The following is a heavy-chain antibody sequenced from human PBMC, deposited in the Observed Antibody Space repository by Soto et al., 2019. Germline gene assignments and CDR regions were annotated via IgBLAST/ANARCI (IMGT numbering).Heavy chain of an antibody. CDR2: IYAGDSDT. Sequence: GESLKISCKVSGYNFTTSWIGWVRQMPGKGLEWMGIIYAGDSDTRYSPSFQGQVTISVDKSISTAYLQWSSLKASDTAVYYCARHESVAADYWGQGTPVTVSS. J-gene: IGHJ4*02. V-gene: IGHV5-51*01. D-gene: IGHD6-19*01. CDR1: GYNFTTSW. CDR3: ARHESVAADY.